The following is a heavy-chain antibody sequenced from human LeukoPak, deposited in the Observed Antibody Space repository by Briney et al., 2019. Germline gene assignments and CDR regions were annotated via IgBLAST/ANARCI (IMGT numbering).Heavy chain of an antibody. D-gene: IGHD4-17*01. J-gene: IGHJ3*02. CDR2: IYSGGST. CDR3: ARETGKNTVTTIRGAFDI. V-gene: IGHV3-66*01. CDR1: GFTVSSNY. Sequence: GGSLRLSCAASGFTVSSNYMSWVRQAPGKGLEWVSVIYSGGSTYYADSVKGRFTISRDNSKNTLYLQMNSLRAEDTAVYYCARETGKNTVTTIRGAFDIWGQGTMVTVSS.